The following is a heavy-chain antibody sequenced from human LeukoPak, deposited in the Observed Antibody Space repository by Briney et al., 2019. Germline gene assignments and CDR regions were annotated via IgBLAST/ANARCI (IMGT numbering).Heavy chain of an antibody. CDR1: GFTFSSYS. CDR2: ISSSSSYI. V-gene: IGHV3-21*01. D-gene: IGHD3-10*01. Sequence: PGVSLRLSCAASGFTFSSYSMNWVRQAPGKGLECVSSISSSSSYIYYADSVKGRFTISRDNAKNSLYLQMNSLRAEDTAVYYCAREAVGGYYGSGSYPDYYMDVWGKGTTVTVSS. J-gene: IGHJ6*03. CDR3: AREAVGGYYGSGSYPDYYMDV.